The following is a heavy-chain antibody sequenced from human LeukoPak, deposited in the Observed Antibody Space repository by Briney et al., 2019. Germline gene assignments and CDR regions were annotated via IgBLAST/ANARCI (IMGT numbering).Heavy chain of an antibody. D-gene: IGHD1-7*01. CDR3: ARDTTGTTGSKFDP. CDR1: GYTFTSYD. CDR2: INPSGGST. Sequence: ASVKVSCKASGYTFTSYDINWVRQATGQGLEWMGIINPSGGSTSYAQKFQGRVTMTRDTSTSTVYMELSSLRSEDTAVYYCARDTTGTTGSKFDPWGQGTLVTVSS. V-gene: IGHV1-46*01. J-gene: IGHJ5*02.